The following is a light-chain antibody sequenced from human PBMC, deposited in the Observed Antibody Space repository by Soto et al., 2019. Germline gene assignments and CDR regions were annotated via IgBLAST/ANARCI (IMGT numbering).Light chain of an antibody. V-gene: IGKV3-15*01. CDR2: GAS. CDR1: QSVSRSY. J-gene: IGKJ5*01. CDR3: QQYNNWPPIT. Sequence: EIVLTQSPGTLSLSPGDRATLSCRASQSVSRSYLGWYQQKPGQAPRLLIYGASTRATGIPARFSGSGFGTEFILTISSLQSEDFAVYYCQQYNNWPPITFGQGTRLEIK.